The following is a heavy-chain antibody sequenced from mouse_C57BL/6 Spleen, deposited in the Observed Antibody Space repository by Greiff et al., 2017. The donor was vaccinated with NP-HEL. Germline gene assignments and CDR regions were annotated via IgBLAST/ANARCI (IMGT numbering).Heavy chain of an antibody. CDR1: GFTFSSYA. Sequence: DVKLVESGGGLVKPGGSLKLSCAASGFTFSSYAMSWVRQTPEKRLEWVATISDGGSYTYYPDNVKGRFTISRDNAKNNLYLQMSHLKSEDTAMYYCASSIYYGNSFDYWGQGTTLTVSS. J-gene: IGHJ2*01. V-gene: IGHV5-4*03. CDR3: ASSIYYGNSFDY. CDR2: ISDGGSYT. D-gene: IGHD2-1*01.